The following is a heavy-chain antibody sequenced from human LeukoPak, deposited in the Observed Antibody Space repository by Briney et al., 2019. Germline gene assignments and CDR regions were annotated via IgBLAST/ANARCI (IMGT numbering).Heavy chain of an antibody. Sequence: GGSLRLSCAASGFTFTTYWMSWVRQLPGKGLEWVANINQDGTEKYYVDSVKGRFTISRDNAKNSLYLQMNSLRAEDTAVYYCAMMVRGFHWGQGTLVTVSS. CDR3: AMMVRGFH. J-gene: IGHJ4*02. D-gene: IGHD3-10*01. CDR1: GFTFTTYW. CDR2: INQDGTEK. V-gene: IGHV3-7*01.